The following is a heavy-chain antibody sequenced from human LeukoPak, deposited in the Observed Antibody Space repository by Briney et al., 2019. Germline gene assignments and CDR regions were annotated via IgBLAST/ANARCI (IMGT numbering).Heavy chain of an antibody. V-gene: IGHV4-59*01. CDR3: AGDSSGYSVPSY. CDR2: IYYSGST. CDR1: GGSISSYY. Sequence: PSETLSLTCTVSGGSISSYYWSWIRQPPGKGLEWLGYIYYSGSTNYNPSLKSRVTISVDTSKNQVSLKLSSVTAAVTAVYYCAGDSSGYSVPSYWGQGTLVTVPS. D-gene: IGHD3-22*01. J-gene: IGHJ4*02.